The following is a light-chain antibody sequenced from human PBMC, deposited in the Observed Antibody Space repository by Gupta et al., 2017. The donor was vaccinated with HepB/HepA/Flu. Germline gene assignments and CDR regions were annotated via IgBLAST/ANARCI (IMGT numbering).Light chain of an antibody. CDR3: QVWDTSSGVRPV. V-gene: IGLV3-21*02. Sequence: SLVLTQPPSVSVAPGETASITCAGNNIGSKNVNWYRQTPGPPPVLVVHVGADRPSGIPERFSDSNSGNTATLTINSVEAGDEADYYCQVWDTSSGVRPVFGSGTTVTVL. CDR2: VGA. J-gene: IGLJ1*01. CDR1: NIGSKN.